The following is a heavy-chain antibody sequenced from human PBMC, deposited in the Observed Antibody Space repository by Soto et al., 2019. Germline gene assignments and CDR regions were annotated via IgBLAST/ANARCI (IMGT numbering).Heavy chain of an antibody. Sequence: ASVKVSCKASGYTFTGYYMHWVRQAPGQGLEWMGWINPNSGGTNYAQKFQGWVTMTRDTSISTAYMELSRLRSDDTAVYYWARDRAVAGTFYYYYGMDVWGQGTTVTVSS. CDR2: INPNSGGT. CDR3: ARDRAVAGTFYYYYGMDV. V-gene: IGHV1-2*04. J-gene: IGHJ6*02. D-gene: IGHD6-19*01. CDR1: GYTFTGYY.